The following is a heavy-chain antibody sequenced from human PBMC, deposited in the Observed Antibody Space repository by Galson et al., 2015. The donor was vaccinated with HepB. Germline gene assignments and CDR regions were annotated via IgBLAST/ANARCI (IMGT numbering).Heavy chain of an antibody. CDR3: ARGPAAGDY. CDR1: GYTFTSYY. J-gene: IGHJ4*02. V-gene: IGHV1-46*01. Sequence: SVKVSCKASGYTFTSYYIHWVRQAPGQGLEWMGIINPINGGTNYAQEFQGRVTMTGDTSTSTVYMELRSLRSDDTAVYYCARGPAAGDYWGQGTPVTVSS. CDR2: INPINGGT. D-gene: IGHD6-13*01.